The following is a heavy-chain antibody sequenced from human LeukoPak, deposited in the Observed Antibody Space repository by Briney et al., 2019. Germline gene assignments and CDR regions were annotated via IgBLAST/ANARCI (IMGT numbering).Heavy chain of an antibody. CDR2: IKQDGSEK. CDR3: AKGKLWLRDAFDI. V-gene: IGHV3-7*03. Sequence: TGGSLRLSCAASGFTFSSYWMSWVRQAPGKGLEWVANIKQDGSEKYYVDSVKGRFTISRDNSKNTLYLQMNSLRAEDTAVYYCAKGKLWLRDAFDIWGQGTMVTVSS. J-gene: IGHJ3*02. CDR1: GFTFSSYW. D-gene: IGHD5-18*01.